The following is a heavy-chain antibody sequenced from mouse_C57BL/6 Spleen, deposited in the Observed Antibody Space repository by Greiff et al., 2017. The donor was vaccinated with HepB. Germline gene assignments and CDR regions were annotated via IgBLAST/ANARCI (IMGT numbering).Heavy chain of an antibody. CDR3: ARAQRFITTVGFDY. CDR1: GFTFSSYA. CDR2: ISDGGSYT. Sequence: EVKLMESGGGLVKPGGSLKLSCAASGFTFSSYAMSWVRQTPEKRLEWVATISDGGSYTYYPDNVKGRFTISRDNAKNNLYLQMSHLKSEDTAMYYCARAQRFITTVGFDYWGQGTTLTVSS. D-gene: IGHD1-1*01. V-gene: IGHV5-4*03. J-gene: IGHJ2*01.